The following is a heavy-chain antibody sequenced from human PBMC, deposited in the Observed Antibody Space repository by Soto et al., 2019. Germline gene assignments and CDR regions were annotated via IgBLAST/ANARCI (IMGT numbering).Heavy chain of an antibody. V-gene: IGHV1-18*04. CDR2: ISAYNGNT. CDR3: ARDLTGYSSGWYDY. J-gene: IGHJ4*02. CDR1: GYTFTSYG. Sequence: GASVKVSFKASGYTFTSYGISWVRQAPGQGLEWMGWISAYNGNTNYAQKLQGRVTMTTDTSTSTAYMELRSLRSDDTAVYYCARDLTGYSSGWYDYWGQGTLVTVSS. D-gene: IGHD6-19*01.